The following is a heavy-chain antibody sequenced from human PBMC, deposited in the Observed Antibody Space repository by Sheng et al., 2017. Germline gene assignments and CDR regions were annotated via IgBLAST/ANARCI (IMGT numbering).Heavy chain of an antibody. V-gene: IGHV3-7*01. D-gene: IGHD1-26*01. J-gene: IGHJ4*02. CDR1: GFTFTNHW. CDR3: ARESWVNDC. Sequence: EVQVVESGGALVQPGGSLRLSCAVSGFTFTNHWMAWVRQAPGKGLEWVANIKTDGSEKNYVDSVKGRFTISRDNAKNLTVSANEQPESRGPRGVYYCARESWVNDCWGQGTRVT. CDR2: IKTDGSEK.